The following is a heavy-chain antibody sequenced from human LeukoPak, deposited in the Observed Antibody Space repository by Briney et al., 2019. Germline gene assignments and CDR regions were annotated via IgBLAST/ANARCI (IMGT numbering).Heavy chain of an antibody. CDR3: ASANCSGASCPFDN. CDR1: GGSISSGGYS. J-gene: IGHJ4*02. Sequence: SETLSLACAVSGGSISSGGYSWSWIRQPPGKGLEWIGYIYHSGSTYYNQSLKSRVTMSVDRPKNQFSLKLSSVTAADTAVYYCASANCSGASCPFDNWGQGTLVTVSS. V-gene: IGHV4-30-2*01. D-gene: IGHD2-15*01. CDR2: IYHSGST.